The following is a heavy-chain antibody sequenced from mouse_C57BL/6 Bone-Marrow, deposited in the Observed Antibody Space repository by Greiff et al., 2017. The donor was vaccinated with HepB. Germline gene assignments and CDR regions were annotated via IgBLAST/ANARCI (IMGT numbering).Heavy chain of an antibody. Sequence: ESGAELVRPGASVTLSCKASGYTFTDYEMHWVKQTPVHGLEWIGAIDPETGGTAYNQKFKGKAILTADKSSSTAYMELRSLTSEDSAVYYCTRWGTVVATDYYAMDYWGQGTSVTVSS. CDR2: IDPETGGT. V-gene: IGHV1-15*01. CDR1: GYTFTDYE. D-gene: IGHD1-1*01. CDR3: TRWGTVVATDYYAMDY. J-gene: IGHJ4*01.